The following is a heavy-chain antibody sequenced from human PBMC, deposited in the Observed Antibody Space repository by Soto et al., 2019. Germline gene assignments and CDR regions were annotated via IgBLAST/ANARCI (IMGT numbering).Heavy chain of an antibody. CDR1: GFTFGNYW. J-gene: IGHJ4*02. Sequence: GGSLRLSCAASGFTFGNYWMNWVRQTPGKGLEWVANIKQHGSEKYFVDSVKGRFTISRDDAKNSLYLQMNSLRAEDTAVYYCARADSTTSNHGDYFDYWGQGALVTVSS. CDR2: IKQHGSEK. V-gene: IGHV3-7*01. D-gene: IGHD3-22*01. CDR3: ARADSTTSNHGDYFDY.